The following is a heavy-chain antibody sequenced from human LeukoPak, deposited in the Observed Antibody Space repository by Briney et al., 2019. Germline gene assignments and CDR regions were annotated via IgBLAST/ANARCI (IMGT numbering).Heavy chain of an antibody. CDR3: ARDPYYDFWSGYYAFDI. CDR1: GGSISSGDYY. Sequence: SQTLSLTCTVSGGSISSGDYYWSWIRQPPGKGLEWIGYIYYSGSTYYNPSLKSRVTISVDTSKNQFSLKLSSLTAADTAVYYCARDPYYDFWSGYYAFDIWGQGTMVTVSS. CDR2: IYYSGST. J-gene: IGHJ3*02. D-gene: IGHD3-3*01. V-gene: IGHV4-30-4*08.